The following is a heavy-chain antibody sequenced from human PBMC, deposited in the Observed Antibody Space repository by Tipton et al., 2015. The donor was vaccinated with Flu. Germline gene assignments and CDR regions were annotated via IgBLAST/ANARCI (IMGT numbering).Heavy chain of an antibody. Sequence: SLRLSCAASGFTLSSYAMHWVRQAPGKGLEWAAIISYDGSTKYYADSVKGRFTISRDSSKSTLYLQMNSLRAEDTAVYYCARGRGSYSLDYWGRGTLVTVSS. CDR1: GFTLSSYA. V-gene: IGHV3-30-3*01. CDR2: ISYDGSTK. D-gene: IGHD1-26*01. CDR3: ARGRGSYSLDY. J-gene: IGHJ4*02.